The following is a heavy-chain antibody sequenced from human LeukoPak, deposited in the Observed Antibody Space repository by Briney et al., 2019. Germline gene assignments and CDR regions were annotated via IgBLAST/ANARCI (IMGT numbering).Heavy chain of an antibody. Sequence: PSETLSLTCTVSGGSISSGGYSWSWIRQHPGKGLEWIGYIYYSGSTYYNPSLKSRVTISVDTSKNQFSLKLSSVTAADTAVYYCARDKPHYGMDVWGQGTTVTVSS. CDR3: ARDKPHYGMDV. CDR1: GGSISSGGYS. CDR2: IYYSGST. J-gene: IGHJ6*02. V-gene: IGHV4-31*03.